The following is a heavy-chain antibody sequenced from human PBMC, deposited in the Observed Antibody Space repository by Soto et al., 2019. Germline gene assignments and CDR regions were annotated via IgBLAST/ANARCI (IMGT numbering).Heavy chain of an antibody. CDR2: ISSGGRPA. V-gene: IGHV3-11*06. CDR3: ARVGTLYAMDV. CDR1: GFTFRDYY. Sequence: GGSLRLSCAASGFTFRDYYMTWIRQAPGKGLEWVSYISSGGRPANDADSVKGRFTISRDNAKNSLYLQMDSLRAEDTAVYYCARVGTLYAMDVWGQGATVTVCS. J-gene: IGHJ6*02. D-gene: IGHD7-27*01.